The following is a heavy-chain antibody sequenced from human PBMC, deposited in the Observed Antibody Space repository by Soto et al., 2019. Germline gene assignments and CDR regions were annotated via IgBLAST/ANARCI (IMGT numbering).Heavy chain of an antibody. Sequence: SETLSLTCTVSGGSISSSSYYWGWIRQPPGKGLEWIGSIYYSGSTYYNPSLKSRVTISVDTSKNQFSLKLSSVTAADTAVYYCARKGREGPSGYYSDYWGQGTLVTVSS. D-gene: IGHD3-3*01. V-gene: IGHV4-39*07. CDR3: ARKGREGPSGYYSDY. CDR2: IYYSGST. J-gene: IGHJ4*02. CDR1: GGSISSSSYY.